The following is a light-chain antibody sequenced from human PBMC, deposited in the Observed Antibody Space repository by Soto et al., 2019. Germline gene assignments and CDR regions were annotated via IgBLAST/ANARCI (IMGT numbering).Light chain of an antibody. CDR2: DAS. Sequence: EIVLTQSPGTLSLSPGERATLSCRASQSVCSSCLAWYQQKPGQAPRLLIYDASSRATGVPDRFSGSGSGTDFTLTISRLEPEDFTVYYCQQYGSSPKTFGQGTKV. V-gene: IGKV3-20*01. CDR3: QQYGSSPKT. CDR1: QSVCSSC. J-gene: IGKJ1*01.